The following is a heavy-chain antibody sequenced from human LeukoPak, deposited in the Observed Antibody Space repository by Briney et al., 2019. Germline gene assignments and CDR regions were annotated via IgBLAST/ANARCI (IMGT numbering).Heavy chain of an antibody. CDR2: IYYSGST. V-gene: IGHV4-59*01. CDR3: ARAGAVAGPFDY. J-gene: IGHJ4*02. D-gene: IGHD6-19*01. CDR1: GGSISSYY. Sequence: SETLSLTCTVPGGSISSYYWSWIRQPPGKGLEWIGYIYYSGSTNYNPSLKSRVTISVDTSRNQFSLKLSSVTAADTAVYYCARAGAVAGPFDYWGQGTLVTVSS.